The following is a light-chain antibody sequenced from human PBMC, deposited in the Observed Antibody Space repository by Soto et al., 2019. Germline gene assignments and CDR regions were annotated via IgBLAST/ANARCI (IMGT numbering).Light chain of an antibody. Sequence: EIVLTQSPATLSLSPGERATLSCRASQSVSSYLAWYQQKPGQAPRLLIYDASNRATGIPARFSGSGSGTDFTLTISSLEPEDFVVYYCQQYSNWPQTFGQGTKVDIK. J-gene: IGKJ1*01. CDR2: DAS. CDR1: QSVSSY. V-gene: IGKV3-11*01. CDR3: QQYSNWPQT.